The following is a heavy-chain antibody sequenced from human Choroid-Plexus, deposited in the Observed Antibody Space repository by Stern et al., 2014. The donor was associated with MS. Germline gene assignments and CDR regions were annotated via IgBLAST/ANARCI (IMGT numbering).Heavy chain of an antibody. Sequence: VQLEESGAEVKKPGASVKVSCKTSGYIFTGYYIHWVRQAPGQGLEWMAWITPNTGGPTYAQKVQGRVTMSRDTSISTAYVELSSLTSDDTAVYYCARDQRGITIFGVVTDYYYLGMDVWGQGTTVTVSS. CDR2: ITPNTGGP. CDR3: ARDQRGITIFGVVTDYYYLGMDV. CDR1: GYIFTGYY. J-gene: IGHJ6*02. D-gene: IGHD3-3*01. V-gene: IGHV1-2*02.